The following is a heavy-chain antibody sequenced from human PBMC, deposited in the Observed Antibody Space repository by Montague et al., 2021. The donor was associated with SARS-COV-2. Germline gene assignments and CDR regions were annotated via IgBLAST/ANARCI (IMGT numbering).Heavy chain of an antibody. CDR1: GASSSNYY. Sequence: SETLSLTCAVYGASSSNYYWSWIRQPPGKGLEWVGEINHSGYTDYNPTLESRLTISLESSKKQFSLKLTSVTAADTAIYNCASAPSFSFGVWDYWGQGTLVSVSS. V-gene: IGHV4-34*01. J-gene: IGHJ4*02. CDR2: INHSGYT. D-gene: IGHD2-21*01. CDR3: ASAPSFSFGVWDY.